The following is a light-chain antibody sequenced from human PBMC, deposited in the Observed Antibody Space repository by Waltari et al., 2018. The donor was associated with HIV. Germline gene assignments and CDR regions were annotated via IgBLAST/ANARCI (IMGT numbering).Light chain of an antibody. CDR3: MLFFRSSYL. J-gene: IGLJ2*01. CDR1: TGPARSCHF. V-gene: IGLV7-43*01. Sequence: QTVVTQEPSLTVAPGGTITLTCSSVTGPARSCHFANWFQQKPGQPPRPLFYSSNRRHSATPARFSASLVGDRAALTLSNVRPDDQAVYFCMLFFRSSYLFGGGTKVTVL. CDR2: SSN.